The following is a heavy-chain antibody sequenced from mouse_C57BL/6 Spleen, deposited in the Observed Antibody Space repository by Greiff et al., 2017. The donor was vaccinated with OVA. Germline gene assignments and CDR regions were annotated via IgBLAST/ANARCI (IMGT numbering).Heavy chain of an antibody. V-gene: IGHV1-22*01. CDR2: INPNNGGT. CDR3: AIYYDYEWFAY. D-gene: IGHD2-4*01. J-gene: IGHJ3*01. CDR1: GYTFTDYN. Sequence: EVKLQESGPELVKPGASVKMSCKASGYTFTDYNMHWVKQSHGKSLEWIGYINPNNGGTSYNQKFKGKATLTVNKSSSTAYMELRSLTSEDSAVYYCAIYYDYEWFAYWGQGTLVTVSA.